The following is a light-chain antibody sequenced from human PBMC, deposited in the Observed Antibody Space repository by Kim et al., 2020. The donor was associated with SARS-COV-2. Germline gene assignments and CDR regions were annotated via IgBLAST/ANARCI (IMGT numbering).Light chain of an antibody. CDR3: QQSYSTPLT. CDR2: AAS. V-gene: IGKV1-39*01. J-gene: IGKJ4*01. Sequence: AYRGERSTVTCRASQSISSYLYWYQQKPGKTPKLLIYAASSLESGVPSRFSGSGSGTDFTLTISSLQPEDFATYYCQQSYSTPLTFGGGTKVDIK. CDR1: QSISSY.